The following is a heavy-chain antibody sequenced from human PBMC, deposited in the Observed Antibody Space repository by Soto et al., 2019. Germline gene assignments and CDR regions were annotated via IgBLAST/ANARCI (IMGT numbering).Heavy chain of an antibody. V-gene: IGHV3-30*14. D-gene: IGHD3-22*01. CDR1: GFTFGSYT. CDR3: ARDRDYRDSAGSTKYTIAS. Sequence: GGSLRLSCAASGFTFGSYTMNWVRQAPGKGLEWVAVISYDGSNKYYADSVKGRFTISRDNYMNTLYLQMNSLRAEDTAVYYCARDRDYRDSAGSTKYTIASWVQGTLVTVSS. CDR2: ISYDGSNK. J-gene: IGHJ5*01.